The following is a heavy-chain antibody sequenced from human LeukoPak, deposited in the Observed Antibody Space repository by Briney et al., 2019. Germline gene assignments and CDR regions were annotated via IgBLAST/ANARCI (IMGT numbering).Heavy chain of an antibody. D-gene: IGHD4-17*01. Sequence: PGGSLRLSCAASGFTFSRSAMSWVRQAPGEGLEWVSTISGSGGTTYYADSVKGRFTISRDNSKNTLYLQMSSLRAEDTAIYYCAKPNRYGDYENFDYWGQGTLVTVSS. J-gene: IGHJ4*02. CDR2: ISGSGGTT. CDR1: GFTFSRSA. CDR3: AKPNRYGDYENFDY. V-gene: IGHV3-23*01.